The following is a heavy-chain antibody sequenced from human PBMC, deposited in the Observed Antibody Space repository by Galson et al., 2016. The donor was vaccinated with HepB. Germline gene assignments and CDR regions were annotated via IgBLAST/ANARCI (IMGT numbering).Heavy chain of an antibody. CDR3: ATSPHGYALAP. CDR2: IHYSGDT. Sequence: SETLSLTCAVSGGSISSSNWWSWVRQPPGKGLEWIGLIHYSGDTKYNPSLKRRVTISVDTTKDKFSLKLTSVTAADTAVYYCATSPHGYALAPWGQGTLVTVSS. J-gene: IGHJ5*02. V-gene: IGHV4-4*02. CDR1: GGSISSSNW. D-gene: IGHD5-18*01.